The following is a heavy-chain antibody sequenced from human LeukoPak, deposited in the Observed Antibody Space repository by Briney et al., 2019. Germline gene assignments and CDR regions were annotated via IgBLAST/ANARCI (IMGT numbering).Heavy chain of an antibody. J-gene: IGHJ5*02. D-gene: IGHD6-6*01. CDR2: FSTSGST. V-gene: IGHV4-4*07. CDR1: GVSISSYY. Sequence: SETLSPTCTVSGVSISSYYWSWIRQPAGKGLEWIGRFSTSGSTNYNPSLKSRVTVSVDTSKNQFSLNLGSVTAADTAVYYCAREVIAAHNWFDPWGQGTLVTVSS. CDR3: AREVIAAHNWFDP.